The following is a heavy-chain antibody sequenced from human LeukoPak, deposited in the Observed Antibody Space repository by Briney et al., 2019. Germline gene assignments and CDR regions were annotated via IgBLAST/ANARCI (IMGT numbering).Heavy chain of an antibody. V-gene: IGHV4-30-4*01. CDR2: IYYSGSI. Sequence: SETLSLTCTVSGGSISSGDYYWSWIRQPPGKGLEWIGYIYYSGSIDYNPSLKSRVTMSVDTPKNQFSLKLTSVTAADTAVYYCARQTGGVAGALNFDYWGQGTLVTVSS. J-gene: IGHJ4*02. D-gene: IGHD6-19*01. CDR1: GGSISSGDYY. CDR3: ARQTGGVAGALNFDY.